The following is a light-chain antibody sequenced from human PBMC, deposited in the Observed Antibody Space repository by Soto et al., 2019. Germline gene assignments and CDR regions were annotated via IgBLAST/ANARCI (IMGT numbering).Light chain of an antibody. V-gene: IGLV2-14*03. J-gene: IGLJ2*01. CDR3: SSYTSGDTVV. Sequence: QSVLPQPASVSGSPGQSITISCTGTSSDVGGYNYVSWYQQHPGKAPKLMIYDVSNRPSDISNRFSGSKSGNTASLTISGLQAEDEADYYCSSYTSGDTVVFGGGTKLTVL. CDR2: DVS. CDR1: SSDVGGYNY.